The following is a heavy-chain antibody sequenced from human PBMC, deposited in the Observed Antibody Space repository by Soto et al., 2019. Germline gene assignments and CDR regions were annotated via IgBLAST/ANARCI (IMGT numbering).Heavy chain of an antibody. CDR1: GFPFSTYW. CDR2: INNDGSTT. Sequence: PGGSLRLSCAASGFPFSTYWMHWVRQAPGKGPVWVSRINNDGSTTRYADSVKGRFTISRDNAKNTLYLQMNSLRAEGTAVYYCASQGVYYYGLDVWGQGTTVTVS. CDR3: ASQGVYYYGLDV. J-gene: IGHJ6*02. V-gene: IGHV3-74*01.